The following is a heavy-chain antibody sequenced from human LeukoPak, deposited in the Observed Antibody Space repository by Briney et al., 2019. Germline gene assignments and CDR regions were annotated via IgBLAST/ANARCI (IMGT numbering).Heavy chain of an antibody. CDR2: INLSGGST. V-gene: IGHV1-46*01. CDR3: VRHNHMDV. J-gene: IGHJ6*02. CDR1: GYTFTTYS. Sequence: ASVKVSCTASGYTFTTYSMHWVRLAPGQGLEWMAIINLSGGSTDYTQKFQGRVTVTRDTSTSTVYMELSSLRSEDTAVYYCVRHNHMDVWGQGTTVTVSS.